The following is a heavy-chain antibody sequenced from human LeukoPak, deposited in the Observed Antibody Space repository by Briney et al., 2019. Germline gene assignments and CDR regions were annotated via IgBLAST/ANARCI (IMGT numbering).Heavy chain of an antibody. CDR1: GFTVSSNY. D-gene: IGHD2/OR15-2a*01. Sequence: PGGSLRLSCAASGFTVSSNYMSWVRQVPGRGPEWVANVNRDGSETYYLDSVKGRFTISKDNAKNSLYLQMNSLRAEDTAVYYCARGPTRANSTDYWGQGALVTVSS. CDR3: ARGPTRANSTDY. V-gene: IGHV3-7*01. CDR2: VNRDGSET. J-gene: IGHJ4*02.